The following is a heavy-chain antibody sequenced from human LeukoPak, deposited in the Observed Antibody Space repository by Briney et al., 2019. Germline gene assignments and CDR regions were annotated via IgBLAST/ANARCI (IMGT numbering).Heavy chain of an antibody. D-gene: IGHD3-10*01. J-gene: IGHJ1*01. V-gene: IGHV4-59*12. CDR1: GGSISSYY. CDR3: ARDYYYGSGSSEYFQH. CDR2: IYYGGST. Sequence: SETLSLTCTVSGGSISSYYWSWIRQPPGKGLEWIGYIYYGGSTNYNPSLKSRVTISVDTSKNQFSLKLSSVTAADTAVYYCARDYYYGSGSSEYFQHWGQGTLVTVSS.